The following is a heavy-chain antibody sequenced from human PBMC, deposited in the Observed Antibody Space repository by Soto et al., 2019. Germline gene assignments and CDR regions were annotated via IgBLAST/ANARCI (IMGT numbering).Heavy chain of an antibody. V-gene: IGHV3-49*03. CDR1: GFTFVDYA. Sequence: EVQLVESGGGLVQPGRSLRLSCTASGFTFVDYAMSWFRQAPGKGLEWVGFIRSKAYGGTTEYAASVKGRFTISRDDSKSIAYLQMNSLKTEDTAVYYCTRDQGPLAFDIWGQGTMVTVSS. J-gene: IGHJ3*02. CDR2: IRSKAYGGTT. CDR3: TRDQGPLAFDI.